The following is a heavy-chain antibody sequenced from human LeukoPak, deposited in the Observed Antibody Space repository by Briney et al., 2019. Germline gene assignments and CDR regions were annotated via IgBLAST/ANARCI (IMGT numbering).Heavy chain of an antibody. CDR3: APPSGSFYGMDV. CDR2: IGTAGDT. V-gene: IGHV3-13*01. D-gene: IGHD3-10*01. J-gene: IGHJ6*02. Sequence: GGSLRLSCAASGFTFSSYDMHWVRQATGKGLEWVSAIGTAGDTYYPGSVKGRFTISRENAKNSLYLQMNSLRAEDTAVYYCAPPSGSFYGMDVWGQGTTVTVSS. CDR1: GFTFSSYD.